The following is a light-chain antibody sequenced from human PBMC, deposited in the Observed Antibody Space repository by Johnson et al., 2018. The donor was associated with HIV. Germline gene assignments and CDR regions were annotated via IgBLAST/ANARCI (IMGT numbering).Light chain of an antibody. CDR1: SSNIGNNY. CDR3: GTWDSGLSAHYV. Sequence: QSVLTQPPSVSAAPGQKVTISCSGSSSNIGNNYVSWYQQLPGTAPKLLIYENTNRPSGIPDRFSDSKSGTSATLGITGLQTGDEADYYCGTWDSGLSAHYVFVTGTRVTVL. V-gene: IGLV1-51*02. J-gene: IGLJ1*01. CDR2: ENT.